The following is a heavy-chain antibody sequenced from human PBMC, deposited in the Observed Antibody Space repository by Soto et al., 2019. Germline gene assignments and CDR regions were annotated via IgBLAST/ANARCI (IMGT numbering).Heavy chain of an antibody. D-gene: IGHD3-9*01. J-gene: IGHJ4*02. CDR2: INHSGST. CDR3: ARGSLYDILTGYLFDY. CDR1: GGSFSGYY. Sequence: SETLSLTCAVYGGSFSGYYWSWIRQPPGKGLEWIGEINHSGSTNYNPSLKSRVTMSVDTSKNQFSLKLSSVTAADTAVYYCARGSLYDILTGYLFDYWGQGTLVTVSS. V-gene: IGHV4-34*01.